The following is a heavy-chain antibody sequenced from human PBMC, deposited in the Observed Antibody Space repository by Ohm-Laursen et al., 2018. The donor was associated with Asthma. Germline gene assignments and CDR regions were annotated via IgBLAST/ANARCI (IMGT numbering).Heavy chain of an antibody. Sequence: SETHSYTASGYSLSSNAISWVRQAPGQRPEWMGWIYIRNTNYAPKFRDRITLSTDTSTNTAYMDLRSLRSDDTAVYYCVRDVVDRVDFWGQGSLVIVSS. J-gene: IGHJ4*02. CDR2: IYIRNT. V-gene: IGHV1-18*04. CDR1: GYSLSSNA. CDR3: VRDVVDRVDF. D-gene: IGHD2-21*01.